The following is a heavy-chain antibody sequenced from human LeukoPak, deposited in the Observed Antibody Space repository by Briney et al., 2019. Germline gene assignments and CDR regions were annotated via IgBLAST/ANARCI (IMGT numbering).Heavy chain of an antibody. CDR1: GHTFTSYG. CDR2: ISAYNGNT. J-gene: IGHJ5*02. CDR3: ARGSFSYTDNWFDP. D-gene: IGHD3-16*02. V-gene: IGHV1-18*01. Sequence: ASVKVSCKASGHTFTSYGISWVRQAPGQGLEWMGWISAYNGNTNYAQKLQGRVTMTTDTSTSTAYMELRSLRSDDTAVYYCARGSFSYTDNWFDPWGQGTLVTVSS.